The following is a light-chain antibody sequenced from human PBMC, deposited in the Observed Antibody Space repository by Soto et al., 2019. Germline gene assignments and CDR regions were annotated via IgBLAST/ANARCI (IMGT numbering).Light chain of an antibody. Sequence: DIQMTQSPSTLSASVGDRVTITCRASQTISSYLNWYQQKPGKAPKLLIYAASTLESGVPSRFSGSGSGTDFTLTISRLESEDFAVYYCQQYNVSPYAFGQGTKLEIK. CDR1: QTISSY. CDR2: AAS. V-gene: IGKV1-39*01. J-gene: IGKJ2*01. CDR3: QQYNVSPYA.